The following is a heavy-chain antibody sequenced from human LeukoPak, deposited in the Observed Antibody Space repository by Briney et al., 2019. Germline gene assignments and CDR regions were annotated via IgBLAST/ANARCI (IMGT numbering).Heavy chain of an antibody. CDR2: IKSKTDGGTT. D-gene: IGHD3-3*01. Sequence: PGGSLRLSCAASGFTFSNAWMSWVRQAPGKGLEWVGRIKSKTDGGTTDYAAPVKGRFTISRDDSKNTLYLQMNSLKTEDTAVYYCTTAPLRFLEWSIMGLDYYYYMDVWGKGTTVTVSS. CDR1: GFTFSNAW. V-gene: IGHV3-15*01. CDR3: TTAPLRFLEWSIMGLDYYYYMDV. J-gene: IGHJ6*03.